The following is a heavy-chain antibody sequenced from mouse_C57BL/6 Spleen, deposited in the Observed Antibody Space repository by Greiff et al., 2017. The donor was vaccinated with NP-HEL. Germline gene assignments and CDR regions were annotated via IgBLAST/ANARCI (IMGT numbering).Heavy chain of an antibody. V-gene: IGHV1-52*01. CDR3: ATYYDYDWLDY. CDR1: GYTFTSYW. CDR2: IDPSDSET. D-gene: IGHD2-4*01. Sequence: QVQLQQPGAELVRPGSSVKLSCKASGYTFTSYWMHWVKQRPIQGLEWIGTIDPSDSETHYNQKFKDKATLTVDKSSSTAYMQLSSLTSEDSAVYYCATYYDYDWLDYWGQGTLVTVSS. J-gene: IGHJ3*01.